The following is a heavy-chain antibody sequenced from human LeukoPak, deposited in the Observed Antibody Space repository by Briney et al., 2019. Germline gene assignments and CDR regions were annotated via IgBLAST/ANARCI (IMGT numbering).Heavy chain of an antibody. CDR3: ARAGYCSSYGCYGTFYHYYGVDV. CDR2: INNDGSST. D-gene: IGHD2-2*01. Sequence: GGSLRLSCAASGFTLSSNWMNWVRQAPGKGLVRVSRINNDGSSTTYADSVKGRFTISRDNAKNTLYLQMNSLRAEDTAVYYCARAGYCSSYGCYGTFYHYYGVDVWGQGTTVTVSS. CDR1: GFTLSSNW. V-gene: IGHV3-74*01. J-gene: IGHJ6*02.